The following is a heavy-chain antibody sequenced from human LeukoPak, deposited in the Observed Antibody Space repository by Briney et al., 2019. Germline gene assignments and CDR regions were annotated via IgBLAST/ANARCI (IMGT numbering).Heavy chain of an antibody. CDR2: IWHDGSNE. Sequence: GGSLRLSCAPSGFTFSSYGMHWVRQAAGKGLEWVAIIWHDGSNENYADSVKGRFTISRDNSKNTVYLQMDSLRAEDTAVYYCARGRWLQLGGDYWGQGTLVTVSS. CDR3: ARGRWLQLGGDY. CDR1: GFTFSSYG. D-gene: IGHD5-24*01. V-gene: IGHV3-33*01. J-gene: IGHJ4*02.